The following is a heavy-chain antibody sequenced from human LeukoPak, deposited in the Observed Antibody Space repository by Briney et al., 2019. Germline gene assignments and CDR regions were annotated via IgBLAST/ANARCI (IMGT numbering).Heavy chain of an antibody. CDR1: GFTVSSNY. CDR3: AKYSGSYYYPPNWDS. CDR2: IYSGGST. Sequence: PGGSLRLSCAASGFTVSSNYMSWVRQAPGKGLEWVSVIYSGGSTYYADSVKGRFTLSRDYPRNTLHLQMNSLRAEDTAVYFCAKYSGSYYYPPNWDSWGQGTLVTVSS. V-gene: IGHV3-53*01. J-gene: IGHJ4*02. D-gene: IGHD1-26*01.